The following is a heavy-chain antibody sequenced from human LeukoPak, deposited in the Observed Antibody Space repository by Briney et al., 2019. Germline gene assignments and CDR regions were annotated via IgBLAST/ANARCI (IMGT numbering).Heavy chain of an antibody. CDR2: ISAYNGNT. CDR3: ARDRGPLNYDFWSGLPNYYYYYMDV. V-gene: IGHV1-18*01. J-gene: IGHJ6*03. Sequence: ASVKVSCKASGYTFTSYGISWVRQAPGQGLEWMGWISAYNGNTNYAQKLQGRVTMTTDTSTSTAYMELRSLRSVDTAVYYCARDRGPLNYDFWSGLPNYYYYYMDVWGKGTTVTVSS. CDR1: GYTFTSYG. D-gene: IGHD3-3*01.